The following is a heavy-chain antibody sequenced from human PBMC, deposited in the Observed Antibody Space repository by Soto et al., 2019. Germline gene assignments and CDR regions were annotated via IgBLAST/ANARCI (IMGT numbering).Heavy chain of an antibody. J-gene: IGHJ4*02. V-gene: IGHV3-30*18. D-gene: IGHD4-17*01. CDR3: AKDSLGGMGTVMMPGPD. Sequence: GGSLRLSCAVSGLTFSTYGMHWVRQAPGKGLEWVAVISYDVRKTHYADSVRGRFTLSRDNSKSTLYLQMNDLRADDTALYYCAKDSLGGMGTVMMPGPDWGQGTLVTVSS. CDR2: ISYDVRKT. CDR1: GLTFSTYG.